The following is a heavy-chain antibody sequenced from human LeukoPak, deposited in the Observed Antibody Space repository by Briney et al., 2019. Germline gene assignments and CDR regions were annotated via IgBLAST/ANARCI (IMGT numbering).Heavy chain of an antibody. V-gene: IGHV1-18*01. Sequence: ASVKVSCKASGYTFTRFDMSWVRQAPGQGLEWMGWISAYNGNTNYAQKLQGRATMTTDTSTSTAYMELRSLRSDDTAVYYCARDGRYYDFWSGYSTPNWFDPWGQGTLVTVSS. CDR1: GYTFTRFD. CDR2: ISAYNGNT. CDR3: ARDGRYYDFWSGYSTPNWFDP. J-gene: IGHJ5*02. D-gene: IGHD3-3*01.